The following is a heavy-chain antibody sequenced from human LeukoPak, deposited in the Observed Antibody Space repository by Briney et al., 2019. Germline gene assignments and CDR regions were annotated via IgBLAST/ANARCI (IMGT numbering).Heavy chain of an antibody. CDR2: IRFDGSNE. J-gene: IGHJ4*02. V-gene: IGHV3-30*02. CDR3: AKDKEYTSGWISTFDY. Sequence: GGSLRLSCAASGFTFSSYGMQWVRQAPGKGLEWVAFIRFDGSNEYYADSVKGRFTISRDNSKNTLYLQMNSLRPEDTAVYYCAKDKEYTSGWISTFDYWGQGTLVTVSS. CDR1: GFTFSSYG. D-gene: IGHD6-19*01.